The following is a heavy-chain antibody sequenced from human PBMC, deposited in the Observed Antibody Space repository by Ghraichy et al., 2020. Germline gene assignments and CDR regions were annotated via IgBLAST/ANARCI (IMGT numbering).Heavy chain of an antibody. CDR3: ARDGPGGGI. CDR1: GVTVSDNY. J-gene: IGHJ4*02. CDR2: IYSGGGT. D-gene: IGHD2-8*02. V-gene: IGHV3-53*01. Sequence: GESLNISCVASGVTVSDNYMLWFRQAPGKGLEWVSLIYSGGGTDYADSVRGRFTISRDKSKNTLYLQMHSLRAEDMAVYYCARDGPGGGIRGQGTLVTVSS.